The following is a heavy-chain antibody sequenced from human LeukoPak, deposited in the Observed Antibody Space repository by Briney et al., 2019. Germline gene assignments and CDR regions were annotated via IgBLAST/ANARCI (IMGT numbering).Heavy chain of an antibody. V-gene: IGHV3-7*01. Sequence: GGSLRLSCAASGFTFSSYWMSWVRQAPGKGLEGVANIKQDGSEKYYVDSVKGRFTISRDNAKNSLYLQMNSLRAEDTAVYYCARDSSSWIYYYYYYMDVWGKGTTVTVSS. CDR2: IKQDGSEK. CDR3: ARDSSSWIYYYYYYMDV. D-gene: IGHD6-13*01. CDR1: GFTFSSYW. J-gene: IGHJ6*03.